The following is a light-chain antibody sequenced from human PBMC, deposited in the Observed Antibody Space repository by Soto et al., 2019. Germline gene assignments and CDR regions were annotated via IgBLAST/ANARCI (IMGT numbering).Light chain of an antibody. CDR3: QQYGSSPLT. CDR2: GAT. J-gene: IGKJ4*01. CDR1: QSVSFSY. V-gene: IGKV3-20*01. Sequence: EIVLTQSPGTLSLSPGDRATLSCRASQSVSFSYLAWYQQKAGQAPRLLIYGATSRATGIPDRFSGSESGTAFTLTISRLEPEDFAVYYGQQYGSSPLTFGGGTKVEIK.